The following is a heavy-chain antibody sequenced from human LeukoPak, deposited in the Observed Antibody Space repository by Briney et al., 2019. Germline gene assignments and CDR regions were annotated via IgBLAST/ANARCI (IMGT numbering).Heavy chain of an antibody. V-gene: IGHV3-33*01. D-gene: IGHD5-18*01. CDR2: IWYDGSNK. J-gene: IGHJ3*02. CDR1: GFTFSSYG. CDR3: ARDGDTAMVIPDAFDI. Sequence: GGSLRLSCAASGFTFSSYGMHWVRQAPGKGLEWVAVIWYDGSNKYYADSVKGRFTISRDNSKNTLYLQMNSLRAEDTAVYYCARDGDTAMVIPDAFDIWGQGTMVTVSS.